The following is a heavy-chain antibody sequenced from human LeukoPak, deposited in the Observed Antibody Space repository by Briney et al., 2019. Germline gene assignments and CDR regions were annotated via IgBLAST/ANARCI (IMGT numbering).Heavy chain of an antibody. CDR1: GGSISSYY. Sequence: SETLSLTCTVSGGSISSYYWSWIRQPPGKGLEWIGYIYYSGSTNYNPSLKSRVTISVDTSKNQFSLKLSSVTAADTAVYYCARDSYLWSAVFDIWGQGTMVTVSS. J-gene: IGHJ3*02. D-gene: IGHD3-3*01. CDR2: IYYSGST. V-gene: IGHV4-59*01. CDR3: ARDSYLWSAVFDI.